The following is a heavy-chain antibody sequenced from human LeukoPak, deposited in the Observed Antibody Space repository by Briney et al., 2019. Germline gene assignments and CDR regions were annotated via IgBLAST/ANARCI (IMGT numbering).Heavy chain of an antibody. Sequence: GGSLRLSCAASGFTFSNAWMSWVRQAPGKGLEWVGRIKSKTDGGTTDYAAPVKGRFTISRDDSKNTLYLQMNSLKTEDTAVYYYTTDLAAGYYYYGMDVWGQGTTVTVSS. D-gene: IGHD6-13*01. CDR2: IKSKTDGGTT. V-gene: IGHV3-15*01. CDR3: TTDLAAGYYYYGMDV. J-gene: IGHJ6*02. CDR1: GFTFSNAW.